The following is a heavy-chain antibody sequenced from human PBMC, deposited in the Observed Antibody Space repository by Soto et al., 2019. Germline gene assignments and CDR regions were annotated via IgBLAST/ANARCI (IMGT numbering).Heavy chain of an antibody. CDR3: AIGGYCISTSCYSHYYGMNV. CDR1: GYTFTSYA. D-gene: IGHD2-2*02. V-gene: IGHV1-3*01. Sequence: ASVKVSCKASGYTFTSYAMHWVRQAPGQRLEWMGWINAGNGNTKYSQKFQGRVTITRDTSASTAYMELSSLRSEDTAVYYCAIGGYCISTSCYSHYYGMNVWRQRTTVTASS. CDR2: INAGNGNT. J-gene: IGHJ6*01.